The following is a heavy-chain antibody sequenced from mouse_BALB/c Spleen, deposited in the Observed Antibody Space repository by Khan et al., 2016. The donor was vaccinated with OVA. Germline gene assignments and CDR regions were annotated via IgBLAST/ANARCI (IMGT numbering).Heavy chain of an antibody. CDR3: VRDGAYHRNDGWFAY. D-gene: IGHD2-14*01. J-gene: IGHJ3*01. CDR1: GYTFTSYT. V-gene: IGHV1-4*01. Sequence: VQLQQSGAKLARPGASVKMSCKASGYTFTSYTIHWIKKRPGQGLEWIGYINPSNGYTNYNQKFKDKATLTTDKSSTTAYLQLSSLTSDDAAVYNCVRDGAYHRNDGWFAYWCQGTLVTVSA. CDR2: INPSNGYT.